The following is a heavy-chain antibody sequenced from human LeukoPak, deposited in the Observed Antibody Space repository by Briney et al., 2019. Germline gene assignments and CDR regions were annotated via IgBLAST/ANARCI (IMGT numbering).Heavy chain of an antibody. D-gene: IGHD2-2*02. J-gene: IGHJ3*02. V-gene: IGHV1-18*01. Sequence: ASVKVSCKASGYTFTSYSINWVRQAPGQGLEWMAWISAYNGNTNYAQKFHGRVTLTRDTSTSTAYMELRSLRSDDTAVYFCARGMSGYTEDPFDIWGQGTVVTVYS. CDR3: ARGMSGYTEDPFDI. CDR1: GYTFTSYS. CDR2: ISAYNGNT.